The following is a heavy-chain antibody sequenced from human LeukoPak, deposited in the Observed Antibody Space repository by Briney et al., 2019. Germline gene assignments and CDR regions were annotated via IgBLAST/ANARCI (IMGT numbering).Heavy chain of an antibody. D-gene: IGHD6-13*01. CDR2: IYYSGST. Sequence: SETLSPTCTVSGGSISSYYWSWIRQPPGKGLEWIGYIYYSGSTNYNPSLKSRVTISVDTSKNQFSLKLSSVTAADTAVYYCARLRVKGHSSSVGIDYWGQGTLVTVSS. CDR1: GGSISSYY. CDR3: ARLRVKGHSSSVGIDY. V-gene: IGHV4-59*01. J-gene: IGHJ4*02.